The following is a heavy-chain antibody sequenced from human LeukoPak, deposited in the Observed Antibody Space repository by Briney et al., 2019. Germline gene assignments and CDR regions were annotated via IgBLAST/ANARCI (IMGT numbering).Heavy chain of an antibody. CDR2: INDSGSV. V-gene: IGHV4-34*01. J-gene: IGHJ4*02. CDR1: GGSFSGYY. D-gene: IGHD6-19*01. CDR3: AGRLVDRGASQVSDD. Sequence: SETLSLTCAVYGGSFSGYYWSWIRQPPGKGLWWIGEINDSGSVNCNPSLKNRVTLSVDTSKNQFSLRLSSVAAADTALYYCAGRLVDRGASQVSDDWGQGTLVSVSS.